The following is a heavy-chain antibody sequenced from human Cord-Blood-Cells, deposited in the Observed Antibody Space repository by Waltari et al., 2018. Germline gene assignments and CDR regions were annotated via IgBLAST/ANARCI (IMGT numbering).Heavy chain of an antibody. CDR3: AREAYCSGGSCYSTTYFDY. D-gene: IGHD2-15*01. CDR2: IYTIGST. V-gene: IGHV4-4*07. CDR1: GGSISSYY. J-gene: IGHJ4*02. Sequence: QVQLQESGPGLVKPSETLSLTCTVSGGSISSYYWSWIRQPAGKGLEWLGRIYTIGSTNYNPPLKIRFTMSVDTSNIQFSLMLSAVTAADTAVYYCAREAYCSGGSCYSTTYFDYWGQGTLVTVSS.